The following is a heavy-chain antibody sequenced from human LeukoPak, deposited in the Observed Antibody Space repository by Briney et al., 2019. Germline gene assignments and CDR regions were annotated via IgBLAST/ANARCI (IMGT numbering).Heavy chain of an antibody. J-gene: IGHJ2*01. Sequence: SETLSLTCAVYGGSFSGYYWSWIRQPPGKGLEWIGEINHSGSTNYNPSLKSRVTISVDTSKNQFSLKLSSVTAADTAVYYCARKVGYGSGSYYTPFNWYFDLWGRGTLDTVSS. V-gene: IGHV4-34*01. CDR1: GGSFSGYY. D-gene: IGHD3-10*01. CDR2: INHSGST. CDR3: ARKVGYGSGSYYTPFNWYFDL.